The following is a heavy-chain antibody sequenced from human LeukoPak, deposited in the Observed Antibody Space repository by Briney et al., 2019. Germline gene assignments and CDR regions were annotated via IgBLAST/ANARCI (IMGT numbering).Heavy chain of an antibody. D-gene: IGHD3-10*01. J-gene: IGHJ4*02. CDR3: ARDGYGSGSYNDY. V-gene: IGHV3-66*01. Sequence: PGGSLRLSCAASGFTVSSNYMSWVRQAPGKGLEWVSVIYSGGNTYYADSAKGRFTISRDNSKNTLYLQMNSLRAEDTAVYYCARDGYGSGSYNDYWGQGTLVTVSS. CDR1: GFTVSSNY. CDR2: IYSGGNT.